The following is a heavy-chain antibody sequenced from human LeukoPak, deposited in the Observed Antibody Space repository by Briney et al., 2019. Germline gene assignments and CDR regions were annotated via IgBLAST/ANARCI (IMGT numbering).Heavy chain of an antibody. CDR2: ISYDGSNK. Sequence: PGRSLRLSCAASGFTFSSYAMHWVRQAPGKGLEWVAVISYDGSNKYYADSVKGRFTISRDNSKNTLYLQMNSLRAEDTAVYYCARSIAADALWFDPWGQGTLVTVSS. V-gene: IGHV3-30-3*01. D-gene: IGHD6-13*01. CDR1: GFTFSSYA. J-gene: IGHJ5*02. CDR3: ARSIAADALWFDP.